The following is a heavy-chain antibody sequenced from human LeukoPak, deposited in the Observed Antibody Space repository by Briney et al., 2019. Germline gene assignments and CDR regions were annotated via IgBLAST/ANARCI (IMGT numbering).Heavy chain of an antibody. J-gene: IGHJ4*02. Sequence: SETLSLTCTVSGGSISSGDYYWSWIRQPPGKGLEWIGYIYYSGSTYYNPSLKSRVTISVDTSKNQFSLNLSSVTAADTAVYYCARLTTGYPYHFDYWGQGTLVTVSS. CDR2: IYYSGST. V-gene: IGHV4-30-4*08. D-gene: IGHD3-9*01. CDR3: ARLTTGYPYHFDY. CDR1: GGSISSGDYY.